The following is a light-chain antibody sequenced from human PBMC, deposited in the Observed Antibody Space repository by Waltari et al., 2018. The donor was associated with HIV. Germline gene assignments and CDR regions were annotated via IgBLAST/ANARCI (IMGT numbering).Light chain of an antibody. Sequence: QSVLTQPPSVSGAPGQRVTISCTGNNSNIRANYDVPCYQQLPGTAPKLLIYGNTNRPSGVPDRFSGSKSGTSASLVITGLRAEDEADYYCQSYDSSLSGSEVFGGGTKLSVL. CDR1: NSNIRANYD. CDR2: GNT. V-gene: IGLV1-40*01. CDR3: QSYDSSLSGSEV. J-gene: IGLJ2*01.